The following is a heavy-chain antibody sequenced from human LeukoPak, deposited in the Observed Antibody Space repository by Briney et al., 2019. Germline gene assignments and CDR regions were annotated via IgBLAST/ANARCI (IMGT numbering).Heavy chain of an antibody. J-gene: IGHJ3*02. Sequence: SETLSLTCTVSGGSISSGGYYWSWIRQHPGKGLEWIGYIYYSGSTYYNPSLKSRVTISVDTSKNQFPLKLSSVTAADTAVYYCASSKYYYGSGSPFDIWGQGTMVTVSS. D-gene: IGHD3-10*01. CDR2: IYYSGST. V-gene: IGHV4-31*03. CDR3: ASSKYYYGSGSPFDI. CDR1: GGSISSGGYY.